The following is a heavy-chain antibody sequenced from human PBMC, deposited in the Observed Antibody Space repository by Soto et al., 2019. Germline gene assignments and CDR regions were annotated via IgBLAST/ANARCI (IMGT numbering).Heavy chain of an antibody. V-gene: IGHV4-30-2*01. CDR2: IYHSGST. J-gene: IGHJ4*02. CDR3: ARDSTYGDYVDY. Sequence: SETLSLPCAVSAGSISSGGYSWSWIRQPPGKGLEWIGYIYHSGSTYYNPSLKSRVTISVDRAKNQFSLKLSSVTAADTVVYYCARDSTYGDYVDYWGQGTLVTVSS. CDR1: AGSISSGGYS. D-gene: IGHD4-17*01.